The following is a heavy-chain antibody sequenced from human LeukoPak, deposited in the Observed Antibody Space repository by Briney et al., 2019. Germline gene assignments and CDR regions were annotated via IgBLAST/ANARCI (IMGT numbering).Heavy chain of an antibody. V-gene: IGHV3-23*01. CDR1: GFTFTTYA. CDR2: ISGYDGST. J-gene: IGHJ6*03. CDR3: AKRCSGNCYNSYYYYMDV. D-gene: IGHD2-21*02. Sequence: PGGSLRLSCATSGFTFTTYAMSWVRQAPGKGLEWVSGISGYDGSTFYADSVKGRFTISRDTSKNTLYLQMNSLRADDTAVYYCAKRCSGNCYNSYYYYMDVWGEGATVTVSS.